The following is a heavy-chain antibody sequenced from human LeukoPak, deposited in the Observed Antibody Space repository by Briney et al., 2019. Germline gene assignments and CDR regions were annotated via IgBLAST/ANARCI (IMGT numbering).Heavy chain of an antibody. D-gene: IGHD3-22*01. Sequence: SETLSLTCAVSGGSISSCNWWSWVRQPPGKGLEWIGEIHHSGSTNYNPSLKSRVTISVDTSKNQFSLKLSSVTAADTAVYYCARGYYYDSSGYYYDYWGQGTLVTVSS. V-gene: IGHV4-4*02. CDR2: IHHSGST. CDR1: GGSISSCNW. CDR3: ARGYYYDSSGYYYDY. J-gene: IGHJ4*02.